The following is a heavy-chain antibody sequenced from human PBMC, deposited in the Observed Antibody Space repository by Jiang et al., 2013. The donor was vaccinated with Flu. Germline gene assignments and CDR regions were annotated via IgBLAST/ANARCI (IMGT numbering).Heavy chain of an antibody. D-gene: IGHD3-10*01. J-gene: IGHJ4*02. CDR1: GGSISSSSYY. Sequence: LLKPSETLSLTCTVSGGSISSSSYYWGWIRQPPGKGLEWIGSIYYSGSTYYNPSLKSRVTISVDTSKNQFSLKLSSVTAADTAVYYCAGSGLDSYYVFDYWGQGALVTVSS. CDR3: AGSGLDSYYVFDY. V-gene: IGHV4-39*01. CDR2: IYYSGST.